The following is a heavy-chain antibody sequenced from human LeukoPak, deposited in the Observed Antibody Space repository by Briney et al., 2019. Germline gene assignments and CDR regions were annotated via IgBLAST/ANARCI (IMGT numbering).Heavy chain of an antibody. CDR2: IIPIFGTA. Sequence: EASVKVSCKASGGTFSSYAISWVRQAPGQGLEWMGGIIPIFGTANYAQKFQGRVTITADESTSTAYMELSSLRSEDTAVYYCARQGWNSYRARGTRLGEYYFDYWGQGTLVTVSS. V-gene: IGHV1-69*13. J-gene: IGHJ4*02. CDR1: GGTFSSYA. CDR3: ARQGWNSYRARGTRLGEYYFDY. D-gene: IGHD5-18*01.